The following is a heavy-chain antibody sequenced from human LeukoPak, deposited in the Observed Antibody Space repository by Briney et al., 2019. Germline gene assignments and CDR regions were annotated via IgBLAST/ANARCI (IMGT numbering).Heavy chain of an antibody. Sequence: GGSLRLSCAASGFTFDDYAMHWVRQAPGKGLEWVSGISWNSGSIGYADSVKDRFTISRDNAKNSLYLQMNSLRAEDMALYYCARSRWEPPTFFDYWGQGTLVTVSS. J-gene: IGHJ4*02. CDR2: ISWNSGSI. V-gene: IGHV3-9*03. CDR3: ARSRWEPPTFFDY. D-gene: IGHD1-26*01. CDR1: GFTFDDYA.